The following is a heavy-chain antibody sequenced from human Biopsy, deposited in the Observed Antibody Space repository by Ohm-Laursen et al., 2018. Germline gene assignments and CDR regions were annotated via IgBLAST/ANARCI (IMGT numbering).Heavy chain of an antibody. CDR2: LTWNSGTI. CDR1: GFTFDDYA. J-gene: IGHJ1*01. V-gene: IGHV3-9*01. CDR3: GRTFRNYDFLDS. D-gene: IGHD3-22*01. Sequence: SLRLSCAASGFTFDDYAMHWIRQAPGKGLEWVAGLTWNSGTIAYGGSVKGRFTISRDNAKNSLYLHMNGLRLDDTALYYCGRTFRNYDFLDSWGQGTLVTVSS.